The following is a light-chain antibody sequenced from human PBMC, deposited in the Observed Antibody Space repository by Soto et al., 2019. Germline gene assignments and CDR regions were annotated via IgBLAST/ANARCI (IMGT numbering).Light chain of an antibody. Sequence: QSLLTQPSSVSGSPGQSSTISCTGTSSDVGIYNLVSWSQQHPGNAPKLMIYEVFKRPSGVSNRFSGSKSGNTASLTISGFQAEDEADYYCCSYAGSSTHYVFGTGTKVSVL. V-gene: IGLV2-23*02. CDR3: CSYAGSSTHYV. CDR2: EVF. J-gene: IGLJ1*01. CDR1: SSDVGIYNL.